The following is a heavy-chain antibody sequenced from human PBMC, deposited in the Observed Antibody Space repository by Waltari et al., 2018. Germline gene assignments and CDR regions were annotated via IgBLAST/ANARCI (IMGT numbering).Heavy chain of an antibody. CDR2: IYSGGST. V-gene: IGHV3-53*01. Sequence: EVQLVESGGGLIQPGGSLRLSCAASGFTVGSNYLSWVRQAPGKGLEWVSVIYSGGSTYYADSVKGRFTISRDNSKNTLYLQMNSLRAEDTAVYYCASGQYYYYDSSGYPDYWGQGTLVTVSS. D-gene: IGHD3-22*01. J-gene: IGHJ4*02. CDR3: ASGQYYYYDSSGYPDY. CDR1: GFTVGSNY.